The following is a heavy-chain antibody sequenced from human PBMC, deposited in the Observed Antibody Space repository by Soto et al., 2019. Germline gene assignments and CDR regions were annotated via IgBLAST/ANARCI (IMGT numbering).Heavy chain of an antibody. J-gene: IGHJ6*02. D-gene: IGHD3-3*01. Sequence: GASVKVSCKVSGYTLTELSMHWVRQAPGKGLEWMGGFDPEDGETIYAQKFQGRVTMTEDTSTDTAYMELSSLRSEDTAVYYCATTYYDFWSGPRGYYGMDVWGQGTTVTVS. CDR3: ATTYYDFWSGPRGYYGMDV. CDR2: FDPEDGET. CDR1: GYTLTELS. V-gene: IGHV1-24*01.